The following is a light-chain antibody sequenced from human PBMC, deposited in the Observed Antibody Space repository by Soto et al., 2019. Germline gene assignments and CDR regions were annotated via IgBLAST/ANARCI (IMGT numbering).Light chain of an antibody. CDR3: QQYGNSPIT. Sequence: EIVLTQSPGTVSLSQGERATLSCRASQSVTNNYLAWFQQKPGQAPRLLMYGASSRATGIPDRFSGSGSGTDFTLTISRLEPEDFAVYYCQQYGNSPITFGQRTLLEI. J-gene: IGKJ5*01. V-gene: IGKV3-20*01. CDR2: GAS. CDR1: QSVTNNY.